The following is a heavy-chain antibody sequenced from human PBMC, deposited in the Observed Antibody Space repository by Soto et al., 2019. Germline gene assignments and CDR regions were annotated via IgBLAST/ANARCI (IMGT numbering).Heavy chain of an antibody. V-gene: IGHV1-69*13. CDR2: IIPIFDTA. D-gene: IGHD6-13*01. CDR1: GGTFSSYA. CDR3: EIDRIAAAGTGYYGMDV. Sequence: SVKVSCKASGGTFSSYAISWVRQAPGQGLEWIGGIIPIFDTANYAQKIQSRVTITADESTSTAYMEQSSLRSEDTAVYYCEIDRIAAAGTGYYGMDVWGQGTTVTVSS. J-gene: IGHJ6*02.